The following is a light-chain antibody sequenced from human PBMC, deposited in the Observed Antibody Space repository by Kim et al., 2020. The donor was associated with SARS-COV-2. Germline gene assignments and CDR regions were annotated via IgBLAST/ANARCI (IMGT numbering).Light chain of an antibody. Sequence: ALGQTVKSTCQGDSLRNYYGSWFQQKPGQAPILVIFGKNNRPSGIPDRFSGSSSGNTASLTITGAQAEDEADYYCNSRDTSTNHYVFGTGTKVTVL. CDR2: GKN. CDR3: NSRDTSTNHYV. J-gene: IGLJ1*01. V-gene: IGLV3-19*01. CDR1: SLRNYY.